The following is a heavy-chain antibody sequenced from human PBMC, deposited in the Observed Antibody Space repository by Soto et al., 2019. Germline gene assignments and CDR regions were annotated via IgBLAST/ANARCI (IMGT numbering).Heavy chain of an antibody. CDR3: ARDQNSIHFDY. CDR2: INPSDGSA. V-gene: IGHV1-46*01. Sequence: ASVKVSCKASGYTFTTYYMHWVRQAPGQGLEWMGIINPSDGSATYAQKFQGRVTMTRDTFTSTVYMELNSLRSEDTAIYYCARDQNSIHFDYWGQGTPVTVSS. D-gene: IGHD4-4*01. J-gene: IGHJ4*02. CDR1: GYTFTTYY.